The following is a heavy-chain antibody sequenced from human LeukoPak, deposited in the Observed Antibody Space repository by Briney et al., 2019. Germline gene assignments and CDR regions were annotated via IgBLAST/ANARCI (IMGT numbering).Heavy chain of an antibody. CDR3: ARDLIAAAGPYYYGMDV. V-gene: IGHV4-59*01. J-gene: IGHJ6*02. CDR1: GGSISSYY. D-gene: IGHD6-13*01. CDR2: IYYSGST. Sequence: TSETLSLTCTVSGGSISSYYWSWIRQPPGKGLEWIGYIYYSGSTNYNPSLKSRVTISVDTSKNQFSLKLSSVTAADTAVYYCARDLIAAAGPYYYGMDVWGRGTTVTVSS.